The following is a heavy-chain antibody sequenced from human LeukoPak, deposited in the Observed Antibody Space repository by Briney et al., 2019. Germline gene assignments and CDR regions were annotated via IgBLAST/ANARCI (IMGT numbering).Heavy chain of an antibody. CDR2: IYYSGST. CDR3: ARLSTVTTSWYFDL. D-gene: IGHD4-17*01. J-gene: IGHJ2*01. Sequence: SETLSLTCMVSGGSISSYYWSWIRQPPGKGLEWVGYIYYSGSTNYNPSLKSRVTIPLDTSKNQFSLKLSSVTAADTAVYYCARLSTVTTSWYFDLWGRGTLVTVSS. CDR1: GGSISSYY. V-gene: IGHV4-59*01.